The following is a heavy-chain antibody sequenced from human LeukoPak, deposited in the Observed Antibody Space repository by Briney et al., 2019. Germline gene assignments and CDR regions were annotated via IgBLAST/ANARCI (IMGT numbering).Heavy chain of an antibody. D-gene: IGHD6-13*01. CDR2: MNPNSGNT. Sequence: GASVKVSCKASGYTFTSYDINWVRQATGQGLEWMGWMNPNSGNTGYAQKFQGRVTMTRNTSISTAYMELSSLRSEDTAVYYCARGPSRVSGIAAAADEGMDVWGLGTTVTASS. CDR1: GYTFTSYD. J-gene: IGHJ6*02. CDR3: ARGPSRVSGIAAAADEGMDV. V-gene: IGHV1-8*01.